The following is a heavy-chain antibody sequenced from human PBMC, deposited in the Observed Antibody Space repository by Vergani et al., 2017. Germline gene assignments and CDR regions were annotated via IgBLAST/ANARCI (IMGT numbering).Heavy chain of an antibody. D-gene: IGHD2-8*01. CDR3: AKVGIVLMVYAPQPVDY. CDR2: ISGSGGST. CDR1: GFTFSSYA. J-gene: IGHJ4*02. Sequence: EVKLLESGGGLVQPGGSLRLSCAASGFTFSSYAMSWVRQAPGKGLEWVSAISGSGGSTYYAASGKGLFTISRDNSKNTLYLQMNSLRAEDTALSYCAKVGIVLMVYAPQPVDYGGKGTLVTVSS. V-gene: IGHV3-23*01.